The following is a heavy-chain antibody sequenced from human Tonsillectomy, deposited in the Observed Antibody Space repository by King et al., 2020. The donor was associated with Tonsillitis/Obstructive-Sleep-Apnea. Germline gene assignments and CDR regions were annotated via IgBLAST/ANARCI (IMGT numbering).Heavy chain of an antibody. Sequence: VQLQESGPGLVKPSETLSLTCTVSGGSISSYYWSWLRQPPGKGLECIGYIYYSGSTNYNPSLKSRVTISVDTSKNQFSLKLSSVTAADTAVYYCAREGAEMNAFDIWGPGAMVTVSS. D-gene: IGHD3-16*01. CDR1: GGSISSYY. CDR2: IYYSGST. V-gene: IGHV4-59*01. CDR3: AREGAEMNAFDI. J-gene: IGHJ3*02.